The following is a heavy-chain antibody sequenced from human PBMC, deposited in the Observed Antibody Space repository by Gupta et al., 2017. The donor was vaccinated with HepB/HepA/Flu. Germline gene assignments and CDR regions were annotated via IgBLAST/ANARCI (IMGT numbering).Heavy chain of an antibody. V-gene: IGHV3-7*01. CDR1: GFTFSATW. Sequence: EVHLVESGGGLVKPGGSLSLSCAASGFTFSATWMTWLRQAPGKGLEWVASVKSDGSERYYVDSVKGRFIISRDNAKNSLFLQMNSLRVEDTAVYYCARFASNPSDWGQGALVTVSS. CDR2: VKSDGSER. D-gene: IGHD2-8*01. CDR3: ARFASNPSD. J-gene: IGHJ1*01.